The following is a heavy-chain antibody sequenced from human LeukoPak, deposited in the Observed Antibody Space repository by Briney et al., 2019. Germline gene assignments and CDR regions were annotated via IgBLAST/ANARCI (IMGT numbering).Heavy chain of an antibody. CDR3: AREKFDS. Sequence: GGSLRLSCAASEFTFSNYAMTWVRQAPGKGLKWVAVVSYEGTIKYYSDSAKGRFTISRDNSNSLISLQMNNLTTEDTAAYYCAREKFDSWGQGTLVTVSP. CDR2: VSYEGTIK. V-gene: IGHV3-30*03. CDR1: EFTFSNYA. J-gene: IGHJ5*01.